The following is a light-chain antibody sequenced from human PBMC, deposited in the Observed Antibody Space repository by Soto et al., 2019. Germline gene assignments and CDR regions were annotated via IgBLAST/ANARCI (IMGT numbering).Light chain of an antibody. CDR1: SGDIETYNL. CDR2: EVN. Sequence: QSALTQPASVSGSPGQSIAISCTGTSGDIETYNLVSWYQQHPGKAPKLMISEVNKRPSGVSDRFSGSKFGDTASLTISGLRTEDEADYYCCSFAGSGTGVFGTGTKVTVL. CDR3: CSFAGSGTGV. V-gene: IGLV2-23*02. J-gene: IGLJ1*01.